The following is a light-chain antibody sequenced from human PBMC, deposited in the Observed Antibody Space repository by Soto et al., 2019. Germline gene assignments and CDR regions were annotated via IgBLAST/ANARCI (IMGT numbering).Light chain of an antibody. CDR1: ESVDGIF. CDR3: QKYNSYSRK. CDR2: GAP. J-gene: IGKJ1*01. Sequence: EIVMTQSPVILSFSPGEISTLSCRASESVDGIFLAWYQQKPGQAPRLLIYGAPSRATGIPDRFSGSGSGTDFTLTISSLQPDDFATYYCQKYNSYSRKFGQGTKVAIK. V-gene: IGKV3-20*01.